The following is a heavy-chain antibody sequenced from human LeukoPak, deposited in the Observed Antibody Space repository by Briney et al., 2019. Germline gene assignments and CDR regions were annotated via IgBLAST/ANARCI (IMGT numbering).Heavy chain of an antibody. V-gene: IGHV1-3*01. Sequence: ASVKVSCKASGYTFSSNAINWVRQAPGQRLEWMGWINAGNGNTKYSQKFQGRVTITRDTSASTAYMELSSLRSEDTAVYYCARDMGFGELLTIYYYYGMDVWGQGTTVTVSS. D-gene: IGHD3-10*01. J-gene: IGHJ6*02. CDR1: GYTFSSNA. CDR3: ARDMGFGELLTIYYYYGMDV. CDR2: INAGNGNT.